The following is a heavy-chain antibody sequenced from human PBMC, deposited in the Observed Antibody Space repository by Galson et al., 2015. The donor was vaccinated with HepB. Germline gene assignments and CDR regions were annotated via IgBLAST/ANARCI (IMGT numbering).Heavy chain of an antibody. CDR2: ISAYNGNT. V-gene: IGHV1-18*01. Sequence: SVKVSCKASGYTFTSYGISWARQAPGQGLEWMGWISAYNGNTSYAQKLQGRVTMTTDTSTSTAYMELRSLRSDDTAVYYCVTDFWSGYTKYTDYYYYGMDVWGQGTTVTVSS. J-gene: IGHJ6*02. CDR1: GYTFTSYG. D-gene: IGHD3-3*01. CDR3: VTDFWSGYTKYTDYYYYGMDV.